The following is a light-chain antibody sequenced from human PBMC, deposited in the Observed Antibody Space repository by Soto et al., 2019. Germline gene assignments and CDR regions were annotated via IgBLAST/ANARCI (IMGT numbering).Light chain of an antibody. CDR1: QSISSY. Sequence: DIQMTQSPSSLSASVGDRVTITCRASQSISSYLNWYQQKPGKAPQLLIYAASSLQSGVPSRFSGSGSGTDFTLTISSLQPEDFATYYCQQTYSMPITFGQGTRLENK. J-gene: IGKJ5*01. V-gene: IGKV1-39*01. CDR2: AAS. CDR3: QQTYSMPIT.